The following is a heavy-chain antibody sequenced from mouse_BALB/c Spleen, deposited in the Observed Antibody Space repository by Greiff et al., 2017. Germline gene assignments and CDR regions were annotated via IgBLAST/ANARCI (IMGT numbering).Heavy chain of an antibody. CDR2: IWTGGGT. J-gene: IGHJ4*01. CDR3: VRSPYYAMDY. V-gene: IGHV2-9-2*01. CDR1: GFSLTSYD. Sequence: QVQLKESGPGLVAPSQSLSITCTVSGFSLTSYDISWIRQPPGKGLEWLGVIWTGGGTNYNSAFMSRLSISKDNSKSQVFLKMNSLQTDDTAIYYCVRSPYYAMDYWGQGTSVTVSS.